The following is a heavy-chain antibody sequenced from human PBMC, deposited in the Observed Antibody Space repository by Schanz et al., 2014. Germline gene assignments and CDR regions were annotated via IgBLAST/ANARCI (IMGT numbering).Heavy chain of an antibody. V-gene: IGHV4-39*01. CDR1: GGSISTSSRY. CDR3: VRHGNYEFWHGPTPQFDN. D-gene: IGHD3-3*01. Sequence: QLHLQESGPGLAKPSETLSLICSVSGGSISTSSRYWGWIRQSPGKGLEWLGSLYFTGKTHYNPSLKSKAPIPLDPSKNQFPRTLTSVTAADTAVYYCVRHGNYEFWHGPTPQFDNWGQGTLVTVS. CDR2: LYFTGKT. J-gene: IGHJ4*02.